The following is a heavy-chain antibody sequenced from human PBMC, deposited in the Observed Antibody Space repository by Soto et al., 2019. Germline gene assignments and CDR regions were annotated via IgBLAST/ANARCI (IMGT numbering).Heavy chain of an antibody. CDR2: ISAYNGNT. CDR3: ASDKMATGVLGY. J-gene: IGHJ4*02. V-gene: IGHV1-18*01. D-gene: IGHD5-12*01. Sequence: GGPVKVSCKASCFTLSSYGISRVRQAPGQGLEWMGWISAYNGNTNYAQKLQGRVTMTTDTSTSTAYMELRSLRSDDTAVYYCASDKMATGVLGYWGQGTLVTVSS. CDR1: CFTLSSYG.